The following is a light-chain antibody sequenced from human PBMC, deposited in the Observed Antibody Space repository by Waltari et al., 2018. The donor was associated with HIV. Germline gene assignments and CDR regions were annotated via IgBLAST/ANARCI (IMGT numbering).Light chain of an antibody. CDR3: QHLNSYPPFT. CDR1: QAISSN. Sequence: DIKLTQSPPFMSASVGDRVTITCRASQAISSNLAWYQQKPGQAPTLLIYAASSLPSGVPSRFSGSGSGTEFTLTIRSLQPEDFATYYCQHLNSYPPFTFGPGTTVD. CDR2: AAS. V-gene: IGKV1-9*01. J-gene: IGKJ3*01.